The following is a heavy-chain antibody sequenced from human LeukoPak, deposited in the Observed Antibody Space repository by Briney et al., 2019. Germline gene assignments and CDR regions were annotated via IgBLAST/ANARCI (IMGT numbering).Heavy chain of an antibody. CDR3: VYQVQGVVK. Sequence: GGSLRLSCSASGFTFSSYVMHWVRQAPGKGLEYVSGISGDGASTYYADPVKGRFTISRDNSKNTLYVQMTSLRAEDTAVYYCVYQVQGVVKWGQGTLVTVSS. D-gene: IGHD3-3*01. V-gene: IGHV3-64*05. CDR1: GFTFSSYV. J-gene: IGHJ4*02. CDR2: ISGDGAST.